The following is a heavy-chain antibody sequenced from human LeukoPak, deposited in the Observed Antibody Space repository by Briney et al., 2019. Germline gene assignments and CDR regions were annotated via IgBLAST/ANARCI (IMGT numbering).Heavy chain of an antibody. V-gene: IGHV4-34*01. CDR1: GGSFSGYY. CDR3: ARGFAGQLWSLPDYYYYYGMDV. J-gene: IGHJ6*02. D-gene: IGHD5-18*01. Sequence: PSETLSLTCAVYGGSFSGYYWSWIRQPRGKGLEWIGEINHSGSANYNPSLKSRVTISVDTSKNQFSLKLSSVTAADTAVYYCARGFAGQLWSLPDYYYYYGMDVWGQGTTVTVSS. CDR2: INHSGSA.